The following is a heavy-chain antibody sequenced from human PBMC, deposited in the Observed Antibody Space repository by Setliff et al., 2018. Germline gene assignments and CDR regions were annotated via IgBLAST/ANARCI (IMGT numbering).Heavy chain of an antibody. CDR2: ISSSSTI. CDR1: GFTSSDHY. D-gene: IGHD3-22*01. V-gene: IGHV3-11*04. J-gene: IGHJ3*02. CDR3: ARDSGPQWLGYDAFDI. Sequence: GGSLRLSCAASGFTSSDHYMNWVRQAPGKGLEWVSSISSSSTIYYADSAKGRFTISRDNAKNSLYLQMNSLRAEDTAVYYCARDSGPQWLGYDAFDIWGQGTMVTVSS.